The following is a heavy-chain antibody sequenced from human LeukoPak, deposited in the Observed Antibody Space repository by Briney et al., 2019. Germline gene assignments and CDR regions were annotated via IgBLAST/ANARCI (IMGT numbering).Heavy chain of an antibody. Sequence: PGGSLRLSCTASGFTLSRYWMSWVRQAPGKGLEWVADIKGDGSKKYYADSVKGRFSISRDNHENSLYLQTNSQTAEDTAVYFCARDSPEGNNWGSEPTFDYWGQGILVTVSS. D-gene: IGHD1-1*01. CDR1: GFTLSRYW. CDR3: ARDSPEGNNWGSEPTFDY. V-gene: IGHV3-7*04. CDR2: IKGDGSKK. J-gene: IGHJ4*02.